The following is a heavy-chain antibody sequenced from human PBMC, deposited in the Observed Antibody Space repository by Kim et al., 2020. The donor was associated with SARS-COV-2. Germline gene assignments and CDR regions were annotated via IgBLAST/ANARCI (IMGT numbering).Heavy chain of an antibody. J-gene: IGHJ6*02. Sequence: ASVKVSCKASGYTFTGYYMHWVRQAPGQGLEWMGWINPNSGGTNYAQNFQGRVTMTRDTSISTAYMELSRLRSDDTAVYYCARPPPRYCSSTSCPNYYYGMDVWGQGTTVTVSS. D-gene: IGHD2-2*01. CDR3: ARPPPRYCSSTSCPNYYYGMDV. CDR2: INPNSGGT. CDR1: GYTFTGYY. V-gene: IGHV1-2*02.